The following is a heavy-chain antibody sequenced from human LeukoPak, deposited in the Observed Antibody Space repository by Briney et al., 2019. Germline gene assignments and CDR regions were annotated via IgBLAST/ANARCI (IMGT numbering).Heavy chain of an antibody. CDR2: IYYSGST. D-gene: IGHD1-26*01. Sequence: SATLSLTCTVSGGSISSSSYYWGWIRQPPGKGLEWIGSIYYSGSTYYNPSLKSRVTISVDTSKNQFSLKLSSVTAADTAVYYCARRHSGSYPFDYWGQGTLVTVSS. CDR3: ARRHSGSYPFDY. CDR1: GGSISSSSYY. J-gene: IGHJ4*02. V-gene: IGHV4-39*07.